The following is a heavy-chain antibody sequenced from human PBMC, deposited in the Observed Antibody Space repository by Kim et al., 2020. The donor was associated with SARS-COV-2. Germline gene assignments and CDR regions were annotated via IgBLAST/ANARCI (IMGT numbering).Heavy chain of an antibody. CDR1: GGTFSSYA. CDR2: IIPIFGTA. CDR3: ARELRSDGSGSYYVDY. Sequence: SVMVSCKASGGTFSSYAISWVRQAPGQGLEWMGGIIPIFGTANYAQKFQGRVTITADESTSTAYMELSSLRSEDTAVYYCARELRSDGSGSYYVDYWGQGTLVTVSS. D-gene: IGHD3-10*01. V-gene: IGHV1-69*13. J-gene: IGHJ4*02.